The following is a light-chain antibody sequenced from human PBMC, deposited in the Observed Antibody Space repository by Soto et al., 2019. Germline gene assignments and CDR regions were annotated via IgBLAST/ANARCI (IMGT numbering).Light chain of an antibody. CDR2: DVS. V-gene: IGLV2-11*01. J-gene: IGLJ1*01. CDR1: SSDVGGYNF. CDR3: CSYAGSYTYV. Sequence: QSVLTQPPSASGSPGQSVTISCTGTSSDVGGYNFVSWYQPHPGKAPKLMIYDVSKRPSGVPDRFSGSKSGNTASLTISGLQAEDEADYYCCSYAGSYTYVFGTG.